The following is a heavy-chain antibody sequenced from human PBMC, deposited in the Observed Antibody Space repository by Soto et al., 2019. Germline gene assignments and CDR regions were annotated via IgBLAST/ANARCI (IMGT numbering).Heavy chain of an antibody. V-gene: IGHV3-21*02. D-gene: IGHD1-26*01. CDR3: TRDQGGSYDSWFDP. CDR2: MRSGGVYI. Sequence: EVQIVESGGGLVQPGGSLRLSCNFTFSMYSMDWVRQAPGKGLEWVASMRSGGVYIKYADSVKGRFTISRDNAKNSVSLQMNSLRVDDTALYFCTRDQGGSYDSWFDPWGQGTLVTVSS. CDR1: TFSMYS. J-gene: IGHJ5*02.